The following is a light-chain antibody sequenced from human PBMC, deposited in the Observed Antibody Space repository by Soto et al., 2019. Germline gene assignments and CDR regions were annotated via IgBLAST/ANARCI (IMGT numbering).Light chain of an antibody. CDR2: GAY. Sequence: DIQMTQSPSSLFASVGDRVTVTCRASQSINIYLNWYQQKPGKAPTLLIYGAYSLQSGVPSRFSGGGSRTDFTLTISALQPEDFSTYYCQQSYRSPYTFGQGPKLQI. V-gene: IGKV1-39*01. CDR3: QQSYRSPYT. CDR1: QSINIY. J-gene: IGKJ2*01.